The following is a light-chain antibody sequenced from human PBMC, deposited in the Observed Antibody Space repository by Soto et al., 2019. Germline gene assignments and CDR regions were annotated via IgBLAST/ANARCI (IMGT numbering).Light chain of an antibody. V-gene: IGLV2-14*03. CDR2: DVS. J-gene: IGLJ1*01. CDR3: SSYTTSNTRQIV. CDR1: KSDVGGYNY. Sequence: QSVLTQPASVSGSPGQSITISCTGKKSDVGGYNYVSWYQHHPGKAPKLLIYDVSNRPSGISNRFSGSKSDNTASLTISVLQPEDEADYYCSSYTTSNTRQIVFGTGTKVTVL.